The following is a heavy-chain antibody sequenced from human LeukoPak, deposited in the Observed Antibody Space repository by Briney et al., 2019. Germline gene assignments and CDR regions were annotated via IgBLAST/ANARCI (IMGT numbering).Heavy chain of an antibody. V-gene: IGHV3-48*03. D-gene: IGHD6-13*01. Sequence: GGSLRLSCAASGFTFSSYEMNWVRQAPGKGLEWVSYISSSGSTIYYADSVKGRFTISRDNSKNTLYLQMNSLRAEDTAVYYCAKDRGWQQLVGSMDVWGQGTTVTVSS. CDR2: ISSSGSTI. CDR3: AKDRGWQQLVGSMDV. J-gene: IGHJ6*02. CDR1: GFTFSSYE.